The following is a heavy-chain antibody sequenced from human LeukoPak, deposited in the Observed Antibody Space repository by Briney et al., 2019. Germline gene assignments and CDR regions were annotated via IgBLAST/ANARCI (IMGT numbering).Heavy chain of an antibody. CDR1: GFTFDDYA. J-gene: IGHJ4*02. CDR3: AKVESSSWTALDY. Sequence: GGSLRPSCAASGFTFDDYAMHWVRQAPGKGLEWVSGISWNSGSIGYADSVKGRFTISRDNAKNSLYLQMNSLRAEDTALYYCAKVESSSWTALDYWGQGTLVTVSS. D-gene: IGHD6-13*01. CDR2: ISWNSGSI. V-gene: IGHV3-9*01.